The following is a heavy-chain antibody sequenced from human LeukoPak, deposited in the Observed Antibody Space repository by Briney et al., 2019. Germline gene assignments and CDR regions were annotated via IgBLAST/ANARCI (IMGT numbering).Heavy chain of an antibody. CDR2: ISSSSSYI. J-gene: IGHJ4*02. CDR3: ARGSSSSSLPADY. Sequence: GGSLRLSCAASGFTFSSYSMNWVRQAPGKGLEWVSSISSSSSYIYYADSVKGRFTISRDNAKNLLYLQMNSLRAEDTAVYYCARGSSSSSLPADYWGQGTLVTVSS. CDR1: GFTFSSYS. V-gene: IGHV3-21*01. D-gene: IGHD6-6*01.